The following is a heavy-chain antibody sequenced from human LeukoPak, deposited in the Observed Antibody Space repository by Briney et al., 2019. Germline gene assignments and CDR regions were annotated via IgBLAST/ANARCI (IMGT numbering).Heavy chain of an antibody. D-gene: IGHD6-19*01. V-gene: IGHV4-39*01. CDR2: IYYSGST. J-gene: IGHJ4*02. Sequence: SETLSLTCTVSGDSISSGDYYWGWIRQPPGKGLEWIGSIYYSGSTYYNPSLESRVTISVDTSKNQFSLKLSSVTAADTAVYYCATSGWYLLPGVYWGQGTLVTVSS. CDR3: ATSGWYLLPGVY. CDR1: GDSISSGDYY.